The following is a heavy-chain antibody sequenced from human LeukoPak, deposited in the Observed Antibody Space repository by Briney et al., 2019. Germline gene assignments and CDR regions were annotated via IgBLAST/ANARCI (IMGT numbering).Heavy chain of an antibody. J-gene: IGHJ4*02. CDR3: AKDRSYYGAGSFFEY. D-gene: IGHD3-10*01. V-gene: IGHV3-30*18. Sequence: GGSLRLSCAASGFTFSSYGMHWVRQAPGKGLEWVAALSYDGSDKWYTDSVKGRFTISRDNSENTVYPQMNSLRTEDTAVYYCAKDRSYYGAGSFFEYWGQGTLVTVSS. CDR1: GFTFSSYG. CDR2: LSYDGSDK.